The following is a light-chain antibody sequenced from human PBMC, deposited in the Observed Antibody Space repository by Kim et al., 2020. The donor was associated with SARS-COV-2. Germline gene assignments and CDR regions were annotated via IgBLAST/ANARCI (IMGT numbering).Light chain of an antibody. CDR2: GAS. V-gene: IGKV1-13*02. Sequence: IQMTQSPSTLSASIGDGVTITCRASQGISSALAWYQQKPGKAPKLVIYGASNLESAVPSRFSGSGSGTEFTLTITSLQPDDVATYYCQQYSIYWTFGQGTKVDIK. CDR3: QQYSIYWT. J-gene: IGKJ1*01. CDR1: QGISSA.